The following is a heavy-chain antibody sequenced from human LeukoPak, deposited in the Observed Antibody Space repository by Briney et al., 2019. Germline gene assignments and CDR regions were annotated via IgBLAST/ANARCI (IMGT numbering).Heavy chain of an antibody. Sequence: PGGSLRLSCAASGFSFTTYAMSWVRQAPARGLEWVSSIRGGGEKFYAEFVRGRFTLSRDDSTNTGYLQLNNLRVEDTAIYYCAKENWISDADAVWWGQGTLVTVSS. CDR2: IRGGGEK. D-gene: IGHD2-2*03. CDR3: AKENWISDADAVW. CDR1: GFSFTTYA. V-gene: IGHV3-23*01. J-gene: IGHJ4*02.